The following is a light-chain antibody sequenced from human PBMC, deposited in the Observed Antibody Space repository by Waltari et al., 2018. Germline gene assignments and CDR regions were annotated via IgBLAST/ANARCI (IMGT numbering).Light chain of an antibody. CDR2: EDN. J-gene: IGLJ2*01. CDR1: SGSIASNF. CDR3: QSYDSNSVI. V-gene: IGLV6-57*03. Sequence: NFMLTQPHSVSESPGKTVTISCTRSSGSIASNFVQWYQQRPGSAPTTVIYEDNQRPPGVPDRFSGSIDSSSNSASLTISGLKTEDEADYYCQSYDSNSVIFGGGTKLTVL.